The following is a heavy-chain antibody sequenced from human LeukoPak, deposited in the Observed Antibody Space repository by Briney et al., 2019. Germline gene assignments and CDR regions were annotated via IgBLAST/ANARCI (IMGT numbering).Heavy chain of an antibody. J-gene: IGHJ4*02. Sequence: PGGSLRLSCAASGFTFSSYWMSWVRQAPGKGLEWVANIKQDGSEKNYVDSVKGRFTISRDNAKNSLFLQMNSLRAEDTAVYYCARATLVVVISFDYWGQGTLVTVSS. CDR3: ARATLVVVISFDY. CDR1: GFTFSSYW. V-gene: IGHV3-7*01. D-gene: IGHD3-22*01. CDR2: IKQDGSEK.